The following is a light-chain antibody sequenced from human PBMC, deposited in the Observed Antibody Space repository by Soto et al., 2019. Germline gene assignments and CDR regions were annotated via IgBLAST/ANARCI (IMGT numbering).Light chain of an antibody. CDR1: SSDIGAYNY. CDR3: SSLASSSTPWV. V-gene: IGLV2-14*01. J-gene: IGLJ3*02. Sequence: QSALTQPASVSGSPGQSITISCTGASSDIGAYNYVSWYQHHPGTAPKVMIYAVSNRPSGVSDRFSGSKSGNTASLTISGLQAEDEADYYCSSLASSSTPWVFGGGTKVTVL. CDR2: AVS.